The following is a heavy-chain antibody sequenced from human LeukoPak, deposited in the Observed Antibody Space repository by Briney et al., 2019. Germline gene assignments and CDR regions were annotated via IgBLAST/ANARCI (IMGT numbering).Heavy chain of an antibody. CDR2: IIPIFGTA. V-gene: IGHV1-69*05. Sequence: SVKVSCKASGGTFSSYAISWVRQAPGQGLEWMGGIIPIFGTANYAQKFQGRVTITTDESTSTAYMELSSLKSEDTAVYYCARIRGRKYSSGWTNFDYWGQGTLVTVSS. J-gene: IGHJ4*02. CDR1: GGTFSSYA. D-gene: IGHD6-19*01. CDR3: ARIRGRKYSSGWTNFDY.